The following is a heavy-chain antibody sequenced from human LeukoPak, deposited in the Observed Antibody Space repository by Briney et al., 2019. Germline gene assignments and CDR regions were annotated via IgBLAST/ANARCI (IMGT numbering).Heavy chain of an antibody. CDR3: ARGETVGVCDY. CDR2: IGRSSGTI. J-gene: IGHJ4*02. Sequence: GGSLRLSCAASGFTFSNYPMNWVRQAPGKGLEWVSYIGRSSGTIYYADSVKGRFTISRDNAKNSMYLQMNSLRAEDTAVYYRARGETVGVCDYWGQGTLVTVSS. V-gene: IGHV3-48*04. D-gene: IGHD1-26*01. CDR1: GFTFSNYP.